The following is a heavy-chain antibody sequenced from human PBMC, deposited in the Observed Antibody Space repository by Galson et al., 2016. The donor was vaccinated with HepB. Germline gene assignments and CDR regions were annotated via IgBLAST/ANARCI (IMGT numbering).Heavy chain of an antibody. CDR1: GDTFTNYD. Sequence: SVKVSCKASGDTFTNYDINWVRQATGQGLEWMAWMDPNNGNTAYAQNFQGRLALTRNTSITTAYMELSSLRSEDTAVYYCARGRWGYCTTTSCYKGMDVWGQGTMVTVSS. CDR2: MDPNNGNT. J-gene: IGHJ6*02. V-gene: IGHV1-8*01. D-gene: IGHD2-2*02. CDR3: ARGRWGYCTTTSCYKGMDV.